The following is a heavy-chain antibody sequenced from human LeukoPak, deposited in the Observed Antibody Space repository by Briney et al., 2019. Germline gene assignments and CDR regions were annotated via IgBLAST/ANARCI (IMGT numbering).Heavy chain of an antibody. CDR3: AVPHYYDSSGYFGY. CDR2: ISYDGSNK. V-gene: IGHV3-30*03. D-gene: IGHD3-22*01. J-gene: IGHJ4*02. CDR1: GFTFSSYG. Sequence: PGGSLRLSCAASGFTFSSYGMHWVRQAPGKGLEWVAVISYDGSNKYYAASVKGRFTISRDNSKNTLYLQMNSLRAEDTAVYYCAVPHYYDSSGYFGYWGQGTLVTVSS.